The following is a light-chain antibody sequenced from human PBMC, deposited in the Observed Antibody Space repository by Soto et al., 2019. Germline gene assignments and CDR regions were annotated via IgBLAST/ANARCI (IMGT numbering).Light chain of an antibody. V-gene: IGKV3-11*01. CDR1: QSVSSY. CDR2: DAF. Sequence: EIVLTQSLATLSLSPGERATLSCRASQSVSSYLAWYQQKPGQAPRLLIYDAFNRATGVPARFSGSGSGTDFTLTISSPEPEDFAVYYCVQRSTWPWTIGQGTKVEIK. J-gene: IGKJ1*01. CDR3: VQRSTWPWT.